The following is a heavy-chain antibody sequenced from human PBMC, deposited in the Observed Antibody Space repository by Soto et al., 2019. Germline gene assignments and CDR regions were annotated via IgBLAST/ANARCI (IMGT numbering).Heavy chain of an antibody. CDR2: AFHTGXT. CDR1: GVSISSHY. V-gene: IGHV4-59*11. Sequence: QVQLXESGPGLVKPSETLSLTCTVSGVSISSHYWTWVRQPPGEGLEWIGYAFHTGXTXXXXXXXXXXXXXXXXXXXXXXXXXXXXXXXDTAIXXCLXGXGWXDPWGQGXLVTV. J-gene: IGHJ5*02. CDR3: LXGXGWXDP.